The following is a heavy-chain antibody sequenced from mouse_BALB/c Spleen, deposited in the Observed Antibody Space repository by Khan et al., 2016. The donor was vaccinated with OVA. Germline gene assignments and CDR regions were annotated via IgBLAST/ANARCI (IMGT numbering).Heavy chain of an antibody. Sequence: VRLQQSGPGLVKPSQSLSLTCTVTGFSITSDYAWNWIRQFPGNKLEWMGYISYSGNTNYNPSLKSRISITRDTSKNQFFLQLNSVTIEDTATXYCARVYGGDFDYWGQGTTLTVSS. V-gene: IGHV3-2*02. J-gene: IGHJ2*01. CDR3: ARVYGGDFDY. CDR1: GFSITSDYA. CDR2: ISYSGNT. D-gene: IGHD1-1*01.